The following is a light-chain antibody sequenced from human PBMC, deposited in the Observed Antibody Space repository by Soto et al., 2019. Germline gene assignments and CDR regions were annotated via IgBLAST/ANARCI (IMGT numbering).Light chain of an antibody. CDR1: QTISGW. J-gene: IGKJ1*01. V-gene: IGKV1-5*03. CDR2: KAS. Sequence: DIQITQSPSTLSASVGDRVTITCRASQTISGWLAWYQQKPGKAPKLLIYKASSLQSAVPSRFSGSGSGTELTLTISSLQPDDFATYYCQHYKMYSTWTFGQGTKVDIK. CDR3: QHYKMYSTWT.